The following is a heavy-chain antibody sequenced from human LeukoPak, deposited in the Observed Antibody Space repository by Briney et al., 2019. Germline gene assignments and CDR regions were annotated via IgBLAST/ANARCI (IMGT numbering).Heavy chain of an antibody. Sequence: ASVKVSCKASSYTFTSYGISWVRQAPGQGLEWMGWISAYNGNTNYAQKLQGRVTMTTDTSTSTAYMELRSLRSDDTAVYYCARDRPLQRDWLSDYWGQGTLVTVSS. CDR1: SYTFTSYG. J-gene: IGHJ4*02. CDR2: ISAYNGNT. V-gene: IGHV1-18*01. CDR3: ARDRPLQRDWLSDY. D-gene: IGHD3/OR15-3a*01.